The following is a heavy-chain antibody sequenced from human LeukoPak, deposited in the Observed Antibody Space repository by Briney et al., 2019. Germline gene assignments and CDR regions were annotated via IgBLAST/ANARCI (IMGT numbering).Heavy chain of an antibody. J-gene: IGHJ4*02. V-gene: IGHV3-23*01. CDR1: GFTFSSYA. D-gene: IGHD2-15*01. CDR3: AKDLPAYCSGGSCYIG. CDR2: ISGSGGST. Sequence: GGSLRLSCAASGFTFSSYAMSWVRQAPGKGLEWVSAISGSGGSTYYADSVKGRFTISRDNSKNTLYLQMNSLGAEDTAVYYCAKDLPAYCSGGSCYIGWGQGTLVTVSS.